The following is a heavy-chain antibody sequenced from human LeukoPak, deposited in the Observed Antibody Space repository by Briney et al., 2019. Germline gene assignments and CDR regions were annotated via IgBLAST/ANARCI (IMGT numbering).Heavy chain of an antibody. CDR3: ARDSGSYHFDSC. V-gene: IGHV3-7*01. Sequence: GGSLRLSCVASGFPFNVQTMSWVRQAPGKGLEWVANIKQDGSQKYFGDAVKGRFTISRDNARNSLYLQMSSLRDEDTDVYYCARDSGSYHFDSCWGQGTLVTVSS. D-gene: IGHD1-26*01. CDR2: IKQDGSQK. J-gene: IGHJ4*02. CDR1: GFPFNVQT.